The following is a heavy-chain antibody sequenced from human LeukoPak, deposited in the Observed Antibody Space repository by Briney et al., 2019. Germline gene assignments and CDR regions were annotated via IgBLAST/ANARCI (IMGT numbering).Heavy chain of an antibody. V-gene: IGHV3-53*01. CDR2: IYSGGST. CDR1: GFTFSSYA. J-gene: IGHJ6*03. Sequence: HPGGSLRLSCAASGFTFSSYAMSWVRQAPGKGLEWISVIYSGGSTYYADSVKGRFTISRDDSKNTLYLQMNSLRAEDTAIYYCARAQWRTYSYYYMDVWGKGTTVTVSS. CDR3: ARAQWRTYSYYYMDV. D-gene: IGHD6-19*01.